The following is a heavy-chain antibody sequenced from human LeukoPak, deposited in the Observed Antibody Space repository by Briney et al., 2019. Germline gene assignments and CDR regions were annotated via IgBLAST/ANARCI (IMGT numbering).Heavy chain of an antibody. J-gene: IGHJ3*02. CDR2: IYHSGST. D-gene: IGHD2-2*01. Sequence: SETLSLTCAVSGYSISSGYYWGWIRQPPGKGLEWIGSIYHSGSTYYNPSLKSRVTISVDTSKNQFSLKLSSVIAADTAVYYCATPYCSSTSCYDAFDIWGQGTMVTVSS. V-gene: IGHV4-38-2*01. CDR3: ATPYCSSTSCYDAFDI. CDR1: GYSISSGYY.